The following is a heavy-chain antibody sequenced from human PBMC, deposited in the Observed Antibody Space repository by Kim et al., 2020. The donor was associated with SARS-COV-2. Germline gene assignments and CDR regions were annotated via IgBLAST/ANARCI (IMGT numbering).Heavy chain of an antibody. J-gene: IGHJ4*02. D-gene: IGHD2-15*01. CDR2: T. Sequence: TYYADSVKGRFTISRDNSKNTLYLQMNSLRAEDTAVYYCAKVAGGYYFDYWGQGTLVTVSS. V-gene: IGHV3-23*01. CDR3: AKVAGGYYFDY.